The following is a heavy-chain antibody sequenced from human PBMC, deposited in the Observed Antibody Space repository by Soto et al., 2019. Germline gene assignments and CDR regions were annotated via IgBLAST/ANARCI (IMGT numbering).Heavy chain of an antibody. CDR1: GFTFSSYA. V-gene: IGHV3-23*01. D-gene: IGHD1-26*01. Sequence: PGGSLRLSCAASGFTFSSYAMNWVRQAPGKGLEWVSSITGSGGSPHYGDSVKGRFIISRDNSKNTLYLQMNSLKTEDTAVYYCTTDGTPDNIWGQGTMVTVSS. CDR3: TTDGTPDNI. CDR2: ITGSGGSP. J-gene: IGHJ3*02.